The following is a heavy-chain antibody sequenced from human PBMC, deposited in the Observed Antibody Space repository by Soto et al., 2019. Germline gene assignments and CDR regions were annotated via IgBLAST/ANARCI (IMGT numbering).Heavy chain of an antibody. J-gene: IGHJ6*02. CDR3: ARNMDYYYGPGSGNGHGF. CDR1: GYTFTSYS. CDR2: INPKFGDT. D-gene: IGHD3-10*01. Sequence: QVQLVQSGAEMKEPGDSVRVSCEASGYTFTSYSIHWVRQAPGQGLEWMGWINPKFGDTTYAQDFQGRVSMTRDMSISTVYMELSRLTSDDTAIYYCARNMDYYYGPGSGNGHGFWGQGTTVTVFS. V-gene: IGHV1-2*02.